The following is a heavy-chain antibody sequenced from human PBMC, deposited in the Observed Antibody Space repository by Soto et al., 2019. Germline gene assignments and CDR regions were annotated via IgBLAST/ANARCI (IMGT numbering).Heavy chain of an antibody. CDR2: INPNSGDT. CDR3: ARREQWLENFDY. D-gene: IGHD6-19*01. CDR1: GYTFTGYY. Sequence: QVQLVQSGAEVKKPGASVKVSCKTSGYTFTGYYIHWIRQAPGQGLEWMGWINPNSGDTNYSQDFQGRVTMTRDTSFTTAYVELTRLTSDDTAVYYCARREQWLENFDYWGHGTLVTVSS. V-gene: IGHV1-2*02. J-gene: IGHJ4*01.